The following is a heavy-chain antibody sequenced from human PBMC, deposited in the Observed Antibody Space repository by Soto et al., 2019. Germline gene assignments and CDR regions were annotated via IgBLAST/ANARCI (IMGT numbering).Heavy chain of an antibody. D-gene: IGHD1-26*01. CDR2: INSDESNT. CDR3: VRGHSDSRNAYDY. J-gene: IGHJ4*02. Sequence: EVQLVQSGGGLVQPGGSLRLSCAASGFSFSSHWMHWVRQAPGKGLVWVSRINSDESNTKYAESVKGRFTISRDNAKNTLYLQMNRLRAEDTAVYYCVRGHSDSRNAYDYWGQGMLVIVSS. V-gene: IGHV3-74*01. CDR1: GFSFSSHW.